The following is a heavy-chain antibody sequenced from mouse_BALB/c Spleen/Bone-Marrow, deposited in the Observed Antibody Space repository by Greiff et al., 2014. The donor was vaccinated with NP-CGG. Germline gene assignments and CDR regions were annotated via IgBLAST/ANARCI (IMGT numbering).Heavy chain of an antibody. CDR2: ISCYNGAT. V-gene: IGHV1S34*01. CDR1: GYSFTGYY. Sequence: LVKTGASVKISCKASGYSFTGYYMHWVKLSHGKSLEWIGYISCYNGATSYNQKFRGKATSTVDTSSSTAYMQSNSQTSEDSSVYCGARGNYYEIDYWGQGTSVTVSS. J-gene: IGHJ4*01. CDR3: ARGNYYEIDY.